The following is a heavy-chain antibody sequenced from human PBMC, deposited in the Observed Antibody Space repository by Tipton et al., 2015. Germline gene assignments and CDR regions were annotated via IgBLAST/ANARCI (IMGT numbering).Heavy chain of an antibody. V-gene: IGHV4-38-2*01. CDR2: ISHSGNT. D-gene: IGHD6-6*01. CDR1: AYSITTDYY. Sequence: TLSLTCAVSAYSITTDYYWVWIRQAPGKGLEWIGAISHSGNTFYNPSLKSRVTISADTSKNQFSLKLSSVTAADTAVYYCARHRPYSSSGADYFDYWGQGTLVTVPS. J-gene: IGHJ4*02. CDR3: ARHRPYSSSGADYFDY.